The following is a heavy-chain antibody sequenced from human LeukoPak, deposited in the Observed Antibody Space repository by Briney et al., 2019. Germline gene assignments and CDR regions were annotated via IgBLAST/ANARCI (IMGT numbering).Heavy chain of an antibody. D-gene: IGHD4-17*01. V-gene: IGHV3-23*01. CDR3: AKALEDYGDYIYAFDI. J-gene: IGHJ3*02. CDR1: GFTFSSYA. CDR2: ISGSGGST. Sequence: PGGSLRLSCAASGFTFSSYAMSWVRQAPGKGLEWVSAISGSGGSTYYADSVKGRFTISRDNSKNTLYLQMNSLRAEDTAVYYCAKALEDYGDYIYAFDIWGQGTMVTVSS.